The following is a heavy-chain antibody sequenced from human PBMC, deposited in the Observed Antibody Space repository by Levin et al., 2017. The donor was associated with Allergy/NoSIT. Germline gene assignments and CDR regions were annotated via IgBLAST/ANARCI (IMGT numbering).Heavy chain of an antibody. D-gene: IGHD6-19*01. CDR3: ARDYASGWYTRGGMDV. CDR1: GFTFSDYY. CDR2: ISSSGSTI. Sequence: GGSLRLSCAASGFTFSDYYMSWIRQAPGKGLEWVSYISSSGSTIYYADSAKGRFTISRDNAKNSLYLQMNSLRAEDTAVYYCARDYASGWYTRGGMDVWGQGTTVTVSS. V-gene: IGHV3-11*01. J-gene: IGHJ6*02.